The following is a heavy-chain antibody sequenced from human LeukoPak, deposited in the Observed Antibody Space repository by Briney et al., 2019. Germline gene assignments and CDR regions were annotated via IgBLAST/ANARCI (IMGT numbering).Heavy chain of an antibody. V-gene: IGHV3-66*01. D-gene: IGHD3-22*01. J-gene: IGHJ4*02. CDR1: GFIFSHRY. CDR3: ARGQIDLLRNYFDS. CDR2: IYTGGNT. Sequence: PGGSLRLSCAASGFIFSHRYMAWVRQAPGKGLEWLSIIYTGGNTVSAESVKGRFVISRDNSRNTVHLQMNSLRDDDTAVYYCARGQIDLLRNYFDSWGPGTLVAVSS.